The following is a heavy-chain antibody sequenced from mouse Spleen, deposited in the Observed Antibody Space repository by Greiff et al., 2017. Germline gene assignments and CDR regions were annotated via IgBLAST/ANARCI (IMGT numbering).Heavy chain of an antibody. J-gene: IGHJ1*01. Sequence: QVQLQQSGTELVKPGASVKLSCKASGNTFTSYWMHWVRQRPGQGLEWIGNIFPSNSDTYFNEKFKSKATLTVDKSSSTAFMQLSSLTSEDSAVYYCTRSLNWDWYFDVWGAGTTVTVSS. D-gene: IGHD4-1*01. CDR1: GNTFTSYW. CDR2: IFPSNSDT. V-gene: IGHV1-53*01. CDR3: TRSLNWDWYFDV.